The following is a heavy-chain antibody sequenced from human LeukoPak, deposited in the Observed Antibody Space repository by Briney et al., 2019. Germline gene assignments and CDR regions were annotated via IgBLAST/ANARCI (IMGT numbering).Heavy chain of an antibody. Sequence: PSETLSLTCAVSGYSISSGYYWGWIRPPPGKGLEWIGSIYHSGSTYYNPSLKSRVTISVDTSKNQFFLKLSSVTAADTAVYYCARHIPEVATIRYFDYWGQGTLVTVSS. CDR2: IYHSGST. CDR3: ARHIPEVATIRYFDY. V-gene: IGHV4-38-2*01. D-gene: IGHD5-12*01. CDR1: GYSISSGYY. J-gene: IGHJ4*02.